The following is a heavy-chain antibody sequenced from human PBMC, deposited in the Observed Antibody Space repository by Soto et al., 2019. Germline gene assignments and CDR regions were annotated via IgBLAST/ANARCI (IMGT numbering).Heavy chain of an antibody. V-gene: IGHV1-69*02. D-gene: IGHD1-7*01. Sequence: QVQLVQSGAEVKKPWSSVKLSCKAAGGTSSSYSVTWVRQAPRQGLEWMGRIIPIIGITDYAQKFQDRVTITADKSTSTTYMELSGLRSEDTAVYYCARGTPSADYFDYWGQGTLVTVSS. CDR2: IIPIIGIT. J-gene: IGHJ4*02. CDR3: ARGTPSADYFDY. CDR1: GGTSSSYS.